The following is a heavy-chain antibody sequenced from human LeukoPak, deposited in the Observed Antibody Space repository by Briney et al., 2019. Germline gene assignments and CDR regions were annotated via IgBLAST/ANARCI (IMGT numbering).Heavy chain of an antibody. D-gene: IGHD6-19*01. Sequence: KTGGSLRLSCAASGFTFSSYSMNWVRQAPGKGLEWVSSISSTSSNIYYAASVKGRFTISRDNSKNALYLQMNSLRAEDTAVYHCAKTIPSSGWSKDPWGQGTLVTVSS. CDR2: ISSTSSNI. CDR1: GFTFSSYS. CDR3: AKTIPSSGWSKDP. V-gene: IGHV3-21*04. J-gene: IGHJ5*02.